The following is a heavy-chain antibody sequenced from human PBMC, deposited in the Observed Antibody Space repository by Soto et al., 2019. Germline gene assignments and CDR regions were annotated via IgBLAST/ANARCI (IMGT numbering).Heavy chain of an antibody. CDR2: ISGSGGST. Sequence: PGGSLRLSCAASGFTFSSYAMSWVRQAPGKGLEWVSAISGSGGSTYYADSVKGRFTISRDNSKNTLYLQMNSLRAEDTAVYYCAKAPSPRYDILTGYYLYWGQGTLVTVSS. J-gene: IGHJ4*02. V-gene: IGHV3-23*01. CDR3: AKAPSPRYDILTGYYLY. D-gene: IGHD3-9*01. CDR1: GFTFSSYA.